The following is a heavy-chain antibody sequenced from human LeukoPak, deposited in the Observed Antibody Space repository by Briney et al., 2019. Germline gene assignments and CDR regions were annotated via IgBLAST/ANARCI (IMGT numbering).Heavy chain of an antibody. CDR1: GYTFTGYY. CDR3: AREPTSGTYYGTFDP. Sequence: GASVKVSCKASGYTFTGYYMHWVRQAPGQGLEWMGWINPNSGATNYAQKFQGRVTMTRDTSINTAYMELRRLRSDDTAVYYCAREPTSGTYYGTFDPWGQGTLGAVSS. CDR2: INPNSGAT. V-gene: IGHV1-2*02. J-gene: IGHJ5*02. D-gene: IGHD1-26*01.